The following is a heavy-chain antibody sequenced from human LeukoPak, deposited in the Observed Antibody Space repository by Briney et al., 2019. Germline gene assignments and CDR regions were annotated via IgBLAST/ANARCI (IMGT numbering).Heavy chain of an antibody. D-gene: IGHD3-10*01. CDR3: TTETMVRGIPVDY. V-gene: IGHV3-15*01. J-gene: IGHJ4*02. CDR1: GFTFSNAW. Sequence: GGSLRLSCAASGFTFSNAWMSWVRQAPGKGLEWVGRIKSKTDGGTTDYAAPVKGRFTISRDDSKNTLYLQMNSLKTEDTAVYYCTTETMVRGIPVDYWGQGTLVTVSS. CDR2: IKSKTDGGTT.